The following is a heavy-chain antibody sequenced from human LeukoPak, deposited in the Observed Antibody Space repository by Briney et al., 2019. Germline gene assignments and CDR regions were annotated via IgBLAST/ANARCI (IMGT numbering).Heavy chain of an antibody. D-gene: IGHD3-3*01. V-gene: IGHV4-30-4*07. Sequence: SETLSLTCAVSGGSISSGGYSWSWIRQPPGKGLEWIGYIYYSGSTYYNPSLKSRVTISVDTSKNQFSLKLSSVTAADTAVYYCARGRVMYYDFWSGSKYYFDYWGQGTLVTVSS. CDR1: GGSISSGGYS. J-gene: IGHJ4*02. CDR3: ARGRVMYYDFWSGSKYYFDY. CDR2: IYYSGST.